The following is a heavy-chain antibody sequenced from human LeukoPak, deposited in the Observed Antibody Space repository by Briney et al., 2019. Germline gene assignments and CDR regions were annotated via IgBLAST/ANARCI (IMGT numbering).Heavy chain of an antibody. CDR1: GGTFSTYA. CDR2: IIPGFGTT. J-gene: IGHJ5*02. CDR3: ARCLGECQLVSWFDP. D-gene: IGHD3-16*01. Sequence: SVKLSCKASGGTFSTYAITWVRQAPGQGLEWMSAIIPGFGTTNYAQKFHGRVTITRDKSMNTAYMQLNSLRSEDTAVYYCARCLGECQLVSWFDPWGQGTLVTVSS. V-gene: IGHV1-69*05.